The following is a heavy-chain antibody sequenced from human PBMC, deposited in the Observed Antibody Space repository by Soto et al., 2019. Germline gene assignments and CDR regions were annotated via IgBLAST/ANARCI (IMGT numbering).Heavy chain of an antibody. D-gene: IGHD3-22*01. Sequence: PSECLSLASAVSSGSISSGGDSWSWIRQPPGKGLEWIGYIYHSGSTYYNPSLKSRVTIPVDRSKNQFSLKLSSVTAADTAVYYCARVPIYYYDSSGYYERDFDYWGQGTLGTV. CDR1: SGSISSGGDS. CDR2: IYHSGST. CDR3: ARVPIYYYDSSGYYERDFDY. J-gene: IGHJ4*02. V-gene: IGHV4-30-2*01.